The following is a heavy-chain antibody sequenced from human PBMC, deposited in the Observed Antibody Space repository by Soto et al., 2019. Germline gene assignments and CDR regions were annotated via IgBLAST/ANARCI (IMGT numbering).Heavy chain of an antibody. V-gene: IGHV1-18*04. CDR2: ISAYNGNT. Sequence: VASVKVSCKASGYTFTSYGISWVRQAPGQGLEWMGWISAYNGNTNYAQKLQGRVTMTTDTSTSTAYMELRSLRSDDTAVYYCARDRSDWNYHYYGMDVWGQGTTVTVSS. D-gene: IGHD1-1*01. CDR3: ARDRSDWNYHYYGMDV. CDR1: GYTFTSYG. J-gene: IGHJ6*02.